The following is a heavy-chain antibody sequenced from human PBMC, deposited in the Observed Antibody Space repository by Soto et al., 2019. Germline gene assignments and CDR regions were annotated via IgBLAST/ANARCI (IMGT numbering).Heavy chain of an antibody. CDR3: AKGGHIDF. Sequence: GGSLRLSCVASGFSFSTYWMSWVRQVPGTGLEWVANIKADGSETHYVDSVRGRFTVSRDNAKTSLYLQVNSLRAEDTAVYYCAKGGHIDFCGQGTLVTVSS. CDR2: IKADGSET. CDR1: GFSFSTYW. V-gene: IGHV3-7*03. D-gene: IGHD3-16*01. J-gene: IGHJ4*02.